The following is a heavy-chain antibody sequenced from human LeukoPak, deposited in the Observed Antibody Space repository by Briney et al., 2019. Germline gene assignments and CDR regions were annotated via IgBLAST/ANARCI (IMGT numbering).Heavy chain of an antibody. CDR2: ISSGSTI. CDR3: ARDSGSYYSW. CDR1: GFTFSDYY. J-gene: IGHJ4*02. D-gene: IGHD1-26*01. V-gene: IGHV3-11*04. Sequence: GGSLRLSCAASGFTFSDYYMSWIRQAPGKGLEWVSYISSGSTIYYADSVKGRFTISRDNAKNSLYLQMNSLRAEDTAVYYCARDSGSYYSWWGQGTLVTVSS.